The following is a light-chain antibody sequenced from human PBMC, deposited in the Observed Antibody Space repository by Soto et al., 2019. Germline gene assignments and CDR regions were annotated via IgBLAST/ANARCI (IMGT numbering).Light chain of an antibody. J-gene: IGKJ2*01. CDR1: QTIDNT. CDR2: DAS. V-gene: IGKV3-15*01. Sequence: ERVLTRSPVILSSSPGERATLSSRASQTIDNTLAWYQRKPGKPPKLLIYDASTGATGVPARFSGSGSGTDFTLTISSLQSEDFAVYYCQHYYSSADTFGQGTKVDIK. CDR3: QHYYSSADT.